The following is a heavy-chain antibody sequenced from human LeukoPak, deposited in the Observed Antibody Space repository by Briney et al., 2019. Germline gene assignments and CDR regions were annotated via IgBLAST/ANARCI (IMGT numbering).Heavy chain of an antibody. V-gene: IGHV1-18*01. Sequence: GGSLKVSCKASGYTFTSYGISWVRQAPGQGLEWMGWISAYNGNTNYAQKLQGRVTMTTDTSTSTAYMELRSLRSDDTAVYYCARDKAYYYDSSGYPDAFDIWGQGTMVTVSS. CDR1: GYTFTSYG. CDR3: ARDKAYYYDSSGYPDAFDI. J-gene: IGHJ3*02. D-gene: IGHD3-22*01. CDR2: ISAYNGNT.